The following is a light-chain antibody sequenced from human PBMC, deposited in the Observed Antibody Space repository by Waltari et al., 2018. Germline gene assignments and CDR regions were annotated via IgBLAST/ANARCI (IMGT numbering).Light chain of an antibody. CDR3: QVWDANTDPGV. CDR2: YDN. V-gene: IGLV3-21*01. CDR1: NIASNS. Sequence: SYVLTQPPSVSVAPGETARITCGGNNIASNSVQWYRQRPGPAPSVVISYDNDRAAGIPERFSGSNSGNTATLTISRVEAGDEADYYCQVWDANTDPGVFGTGTEVTVL. J-gene: IGLJ1*01.